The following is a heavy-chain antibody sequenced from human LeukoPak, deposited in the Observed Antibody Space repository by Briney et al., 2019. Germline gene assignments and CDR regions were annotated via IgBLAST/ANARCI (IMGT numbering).Heavy chain of an antibody. CDR1: GGTLSSYA. V-gene: IGHV1-69*01. Sequence: ASVKVSCKASGGTLSSYAISWVRQAPGQGLEWTGGIIPIFGTANYAQKFQGRVTITADESTSTAYMELSSLRSEDTAVYYCARADGSGSYTVDYWGQGTLVTVSS. J-gene: IGHJ4*02. D-gene: IGHD3-10*01. CDR2: IIPIFGTA. CDR3: ARADGSGSYTVDY.